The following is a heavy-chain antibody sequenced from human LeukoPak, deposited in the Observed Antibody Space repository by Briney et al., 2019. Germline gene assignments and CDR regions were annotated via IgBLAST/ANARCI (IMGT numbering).Heavy chain of an antibody. V-gene: IGHV3-33*01. CDR1: GFTFSDYD. J-gene: IGHJ4*02. CDR3: ARVREYCSGGFCYSFDY. Sequence: PGRSLRLSCAASGFTFSDYDMHWVRQAPGKGLEWVALVRYDGSKTYYADSVKGRFTISRDNSKNTAYLQMNSLRAEDTAVYYCARVREYCSGGFCYSFDYWGQGTLVTVSS. D-gene: IGHD2-15*01. CDR2: VRYDGSKT.